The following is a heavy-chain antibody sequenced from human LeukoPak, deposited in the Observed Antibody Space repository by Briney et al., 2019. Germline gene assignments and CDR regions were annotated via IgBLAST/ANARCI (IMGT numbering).Heavy chain of an antibody. CDR1: GFTFSSYE. J-gene: IGHJ5*02. V-gene: IGHV3-48*03. CDR2: ISSSGSTI. CDR3: VRARGGGYVGH. D-gene: IGHD5-12*01. Sequence: PGGSLRLSCAASGFTFSSYEMNWVRQAPGKGLEWVSYISSSGSTIYYADSLKGRFTISRDNAKNSLYLQMNSLRAEDTAVYYCVRARGGGYVGHWGQGTLVTVPS.